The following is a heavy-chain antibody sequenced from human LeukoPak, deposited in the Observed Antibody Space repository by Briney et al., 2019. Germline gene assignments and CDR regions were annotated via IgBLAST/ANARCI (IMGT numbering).Heavy chain of an antibody. V-gene: IGHV3-21*01. CDR1: GFTFSSDS. CDR2: ISISIRYI. Sequence: GGSLRLSCAASGFTFSSDSMNWVRQAPGKGLEWVSSISISIRYIYYADSVKGRVTISRDNTKNSLYLQMKSLGAEEKAVYYCARGGGSSSSRGSYGMDVWGQGTTVTVSS. CDR3: ARGGGSSSSRGSYGMDV. D-gene: IGHD6-6*01. J-gene: IGHJ6*02.